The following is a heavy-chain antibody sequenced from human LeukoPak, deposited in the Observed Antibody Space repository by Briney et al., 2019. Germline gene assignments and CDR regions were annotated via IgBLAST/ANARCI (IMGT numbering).Heavy chain of an antibody. CDR3: ARGGNILEYYDFWSGYYYGFDY. CDR1: GGTFSSYA. J-gene: IGHJ4*02. Sequence: ASVKVSCKASGGTFSSYAISWVRQAPGQRREWMGGIIPIFGTANYAQKFQGRVTITAHESTSTAYMELSSLRSEDTAVYYCARGGNILEYYDFWSGYYYGFDYWGQGTLVTVSS. D-gene: IGHD3-3*01. V-gene: IGHV1-69*13. CDR2: IIPIFGTA.